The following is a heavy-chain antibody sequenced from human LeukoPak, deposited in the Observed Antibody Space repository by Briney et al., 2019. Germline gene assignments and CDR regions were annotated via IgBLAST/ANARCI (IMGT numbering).Heavy chain of an antibody. J-gene: IGHJ4*02. Sequence: GASVKVSCKASGYTFTGYYMHWVRQAPGQGLEWMGWINPNSGGTNYAQKFQGRVTMTRDTSISTAYMELSRLRSDDTAVYYCARGTLSDIVVVPAALPLDYWGQGTLVTVSS. CDR1: GYTFTGYY. V-gene: IGHV1-2*02. CDR3: ARGTLSDIVVVPAALPLDY. CDR2: INPNSGGT. D-gene: IGHD2-2*02.